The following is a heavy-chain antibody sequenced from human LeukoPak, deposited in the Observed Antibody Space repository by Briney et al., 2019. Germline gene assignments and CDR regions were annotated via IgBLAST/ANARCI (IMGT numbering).Heavy chain of an antibody. CDR1: GFTFKTHA. D-gene: IGHD7-27*01. V-gene: IGHV3-23*01. CDR3: AKDWASNWASYYGMDV. CDR2: ISGSGSST. J-gene: IGHJ6*02. Sequence: GGSLRLSCAASGFTFKTHAMSWVRQAPGKGLEWVSAISGSGSSTHYADSVKGRFTISRDNSKNTLYLQMNSLRAEDTAVYYCAKDWASNWASYYGMDVWGQGTTVTVSS.